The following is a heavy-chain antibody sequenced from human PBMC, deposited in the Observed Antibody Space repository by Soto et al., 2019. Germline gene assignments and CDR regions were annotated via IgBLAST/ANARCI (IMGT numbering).Heavy chain of an antibody. CDR3: AKRPRLLWFGEFLYYMDV. Sequence: GGSLRLSCAASGFTFSSYAMSWVRQAPGKGLEWVSAISGSGGSTYYADSVKGRFTISRDNSKNTLYLQMNSLRAEDTAVYYCAKRPRLLWFGEFLYYMDVWGKGTTVTVSS. J-gene: IGHJ6*03. CDR1: GFTFSSYA. V-gene: IGHV3-23*01. CDR2: ISGSGGST. D-gene: IGHD3-10*01.